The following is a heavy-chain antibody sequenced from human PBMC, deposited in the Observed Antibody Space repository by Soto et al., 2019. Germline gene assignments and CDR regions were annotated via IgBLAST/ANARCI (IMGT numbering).Heavy chain of an antibody. D-gene: IGHD3-10*01. CDR2: ISGSGGST. V-gene: IGHV3-23*01. Sequence: GGSLRLSCAASGFTFSSYAMSWVRQAPGKGLEWVSAISGSGGSTYYADSVKGRFTISRDNSKNTLYLQMNSLRAEDTAVYYCAKGATVLLWFGELLSYYGMDVWGQGTTVTVSS. J-gene: IGHJ6*02. CDR1: GFTFSSYA. CDR3: AKGATVLLWFGELLSYYGMDV.